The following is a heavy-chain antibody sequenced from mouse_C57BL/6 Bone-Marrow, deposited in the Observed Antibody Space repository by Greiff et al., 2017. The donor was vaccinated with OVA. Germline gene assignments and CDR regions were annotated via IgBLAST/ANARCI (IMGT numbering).Heavy chain of an antibody. CDR2: IYPRSGNT. V-gene: IGHV1-81*01. Sequence: VQLQQSGAELARPGASVKLSCKASGYTFTSYGISWVKQRTGQGLEWIGEIYPRSGNTYYNEKFKGKATLTADKSSSTAYMELRSLTSEDSAVYFCARGTTGVATDFDVWGTGTTVTVSS. CDR1: GYTFTSYG. D-gene: IGHD1-1*01. J-gene: IGHJ1*03. CDR3: ARGTTGVATDFDV.